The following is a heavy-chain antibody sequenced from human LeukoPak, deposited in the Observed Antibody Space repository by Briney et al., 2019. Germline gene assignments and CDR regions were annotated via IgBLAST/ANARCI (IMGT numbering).Heavy chain of an antibody. CDR2: IIPIFGTA. J-gene: IGHJ4*02. Sequence: SVKVSCKASGGTFSSYTINWGRQAPGQGLECMGGIIPIFGTANYAQKFQGRVSITADESTGTAYKGLSSRRSGDTAFYYCARGGDYGGHDYFDYWGQGTLVTVSS. V-gene: IGHV1-69*13. D-gene: IGHD4-23*01. CDR1: GGTFSSYT. CDR3: ARGGDYGGHDYFDY.